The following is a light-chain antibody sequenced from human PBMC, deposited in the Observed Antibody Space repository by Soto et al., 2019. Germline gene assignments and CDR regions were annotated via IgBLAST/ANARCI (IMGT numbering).Light chain of an antibody. J-gene: IGLJ2*01. Sequence: QSALTQPASVSGSPGQSITISCTGTSSDVGRYDYVSWYQQHPGKAPKLMIFDVNNQPSGISNRFSGSKSGNTASLTISGLQAEDEADYYCSSYTGSNTVAFGGGTKVTVL. V-gene: IGLV2-14*01. CDR3: SSYTGSNTVA. CDR2: DVN. CDR1: SSDVGRYDY.